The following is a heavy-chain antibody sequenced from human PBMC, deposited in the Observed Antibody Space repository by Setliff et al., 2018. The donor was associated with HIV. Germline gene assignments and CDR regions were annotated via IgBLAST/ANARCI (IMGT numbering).Heavy chain of an antibody. Sequence: SETLSLTCTVSGDSISSGGYYWSWIRQPAGKGLEWIGRIYTSGSTNSNPYLKSRVTISIDTSKNQFSLKLRSVTAADTAVYYCARGHDYYDSSKSWGFDYWGQGTLVTVSS. J-gene: IGHJ4*02. CDR2: IYTSGST. V-gene: IGHV4-61*02. CDR3: ARGHDYYDSSKSWGFDY. CDR1: GDSISSGGYY. D-gene: IGHD3-22*01.